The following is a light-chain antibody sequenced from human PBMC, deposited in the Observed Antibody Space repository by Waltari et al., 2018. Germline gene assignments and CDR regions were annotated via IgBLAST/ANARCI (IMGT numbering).Light chain of an antibody. V-gene: IGLV1-47*01. CDR2: RIY. CDR3: AAWDDSLSVWV. Sequence: QSVLPQPPSASGTPRQRVTISCSAGRSNIVTNDVFWYQQFPGTAPKLLIYRIYQRPSGVPDRFSGSKSGTSASLAISGLRSEDEADYYCAAWDDSLSVWVFGGGTKLTVL. CDR1: RSNIVTND. J-gene: IGLJ3*02.